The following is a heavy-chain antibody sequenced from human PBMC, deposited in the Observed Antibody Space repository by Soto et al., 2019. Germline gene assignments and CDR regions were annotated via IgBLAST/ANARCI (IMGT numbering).Heavy chain of an antibody. CDR2: IIPIFGTA. J-gene: IGHJ4*02. Sequence: QVQLVQSGAEVRKPGSSVKVSCKASGGTFSTHAISWVRQAPGQGLEWMGGIIPIFGTANHAQKFQGRVTISAGASTSTAYMELSSLRSEDTAIYYCARGWGYDSSDYYYAYWGQGTLVIVSS. D-gene: IGHD3-22*01. CDR3: ARGWGYDSSDYYYAY. CDR1: GGTFSTHA. V-gene: IGHV1-69*01.